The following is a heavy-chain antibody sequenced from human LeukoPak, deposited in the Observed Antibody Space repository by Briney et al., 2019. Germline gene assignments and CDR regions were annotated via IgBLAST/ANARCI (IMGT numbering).Heavy chain of an antibody. CDR2: IYNSGST. CDR3: ARERAAAGTGYHYYYMDV. D-gene: IGHD6-13*01. CDR1: GGSISHYH. J-gene: IGHJ6*03. Sequence: SETLSLTCTFSGGSISHYHWSWIRQPPGKGLEWIGNIYNSGSTNYNPSLKSRVTMSVDTSKNQFSLKLSSVTAADTAVYYCARERAAAGTGYHYYYMDVWGKGTTVTVSS. V-gene: IGHV4-59*12.